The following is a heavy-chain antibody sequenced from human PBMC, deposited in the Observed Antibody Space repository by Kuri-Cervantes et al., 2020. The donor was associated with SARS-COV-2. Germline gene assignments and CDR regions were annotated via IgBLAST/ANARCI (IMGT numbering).Heavy chain of an antibody. Sequence: GESLKISCAASGFTFSSYSMNWVRQAPGKGLEWVSYISSSSSTIYYADSVKGRFTISRDKAKNSLYVQMNSLRAEDTAVYYCARRGGYLPPDAFDIWGQGTMVTVSS. CDR2: ISSSSSTI. CDR1: GFTFSSYS. V-gene: IGHV3-48*01. D-gene: IGHD3-16*02. CDR3: ARRGGYLPPDAFDI. J-gene: IGHJ3*02.